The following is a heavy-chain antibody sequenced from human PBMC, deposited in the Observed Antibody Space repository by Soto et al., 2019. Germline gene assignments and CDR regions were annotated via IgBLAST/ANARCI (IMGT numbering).Heavy chain of an antibody. V-gene: IGHV1-3*01. CDR1: GSIFTRFA. Sequence: ASVKVSCKASGSIFTRFAMHLVRQAPGQRLEWMGWINAAKGNTKYSQKLQDRVTLTRDTSASTAYKELSSLTSEDTAVYYWAIGYFPLNYDHDSSDYYPYWGQGTLVTAPQ. CDR3: AIGYFPLNYDHDSSDYYPY. D-gene: IGHD3-22*01. J-gene: IGHJ4*02. CDR2: INAAKGNT.